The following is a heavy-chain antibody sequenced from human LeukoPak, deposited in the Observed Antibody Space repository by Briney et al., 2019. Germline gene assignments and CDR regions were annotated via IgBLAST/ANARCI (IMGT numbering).Heavy chain of an antibody. CDR2: IYYSGST. Sequence: SETLSLTCTVSGGSISSYYWSWIRRPPGKGLEWIGYIYYSGSTNYNPSLKSRVTISVDTSKNQFSLNLNSINAADTAVYYCARGLGGSYYFDHWGQGTLVTVSS. CDR1: GGSISSYY. J-gene: IGHJ4*02. V-gene: IGHV4-59*12. CDR3: ARGLGGSYYFDH. D-gene: IGHD1-26*01.